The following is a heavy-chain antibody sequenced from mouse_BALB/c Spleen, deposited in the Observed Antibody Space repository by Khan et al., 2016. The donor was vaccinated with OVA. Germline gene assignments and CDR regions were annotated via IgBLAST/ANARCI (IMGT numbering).Heavy chain of an antibody. CDR1: GFSLTSYG. V-gene: IGHV2-9*02. CDR3: ARLEDL. Sequence: QVQLKESGPGLVAPSQSLSITCTVSGFSLTSYGVHWVRQPPGKGLEWLGVIWAGGSTNSNSSLMSRMSISKDNSKSPVFLKRNSLQTDDTAMYYSARLEDLWGQGTTLTVSS. CDR2: IWAGGST. J-gene: IGHJ2*01.